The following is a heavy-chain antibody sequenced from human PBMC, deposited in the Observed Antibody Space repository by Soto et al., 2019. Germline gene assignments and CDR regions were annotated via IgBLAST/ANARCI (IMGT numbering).Heavy chain of an antibody. CDR2: ISGSGEIT. V-gene: IGHV3-23*01. CDR1: GFSFDNYG. Sequence: GWSLRLSCVASGFSFDNYGMALVRQAPGKGLSWVSSISGSGEITYYADSVKGRFTISRDNSKNTLYLEVNNLRAEDTAVYYCAKDKYYGRADNSFDSWGKGVLVTVSS. CDR3: AKDKYYGRADNSFDS. J-gene: IGHJ5*01. D-gene: IGHD3-16*01.